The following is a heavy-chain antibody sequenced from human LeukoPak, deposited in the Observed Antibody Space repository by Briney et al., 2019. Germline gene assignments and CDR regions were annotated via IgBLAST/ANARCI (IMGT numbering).Heavy chain of an antibody. CDR1: GFTFSSYA. CDR2: ISGSGSCT. Sequence: GGSLRLSCAASGFTFSSYAMSWVRQAPGKGLEWVSAISGSGSCTYYADSVKGRFTISRDNSKNTLYLQMNSLRAEDTAVYYCARDSRGDGYLYWGQGTLVTVSS. J-gene: IGHJ4*02. D-gene: IGHD5-24*01. CDR3: ARDSRGDGYLY. V-gene: IGHV3-23*01.